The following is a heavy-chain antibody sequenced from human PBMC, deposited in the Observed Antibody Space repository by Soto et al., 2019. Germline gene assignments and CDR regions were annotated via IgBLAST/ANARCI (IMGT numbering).Heavy chain of an antibody. CDR2: INHSGST. CDR3: ARTHYYDSSGYYFYFDY. CDR1: GGSLSGYY. V-gene: IGHV4-34*01. D-gene: IGHD3-22*01. Sequence: QVQLQQWGAGLLKPSETLSLTCAVYGGSLSGYYWSWIRQPPGKGLEWIGEINHSGSTNYNPSLKSRVTISVDTSKNQFSLKLSSVTAADTAVYYCARTHYYDSSGYYFYFDYWGQGTLVTVSS. J-gene: IGHJ4*02.